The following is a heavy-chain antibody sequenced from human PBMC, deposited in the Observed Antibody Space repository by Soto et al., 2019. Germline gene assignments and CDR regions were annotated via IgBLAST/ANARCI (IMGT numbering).Heavy chain of an antibody. D-gene: IGHD3-10*01. V-gene: IGHV3-23*01. J-gene: IGHJ2*01. CDR3: AKGSYHVARYLDL. Sequence: EVQLLESGGGLVQPGGSLRLSCAASGFTFRSYGMIWVRQAPGRGLEWVSAVSGSGDSTYYADSVKGRFTVSRDNSNNTLYLQMNSLRVEDTARYYCAKGSYHVARYLDLWGRGSLVTVSS. CDR2: VSGSGDST. CDR1: GFTFRSYG.